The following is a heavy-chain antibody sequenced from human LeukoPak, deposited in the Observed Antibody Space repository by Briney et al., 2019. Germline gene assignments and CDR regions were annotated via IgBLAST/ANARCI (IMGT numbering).Heavy chain of an antibody. J-gene: IGHJ4*02. CDR3: ASFFCINGVCYYLDY. Sequence: ALLKVSCKASGYTFTSYAMNWVRQAAGHRLEWLGWINTNTANPTYAQGFTGRFVFSFDSSVSTAYLQISSLEAEDTALYYCASFFCINGVCYYLDYWGQGTLVTVSS. V-gene: IGHV7-4-1*02. CDR1: GYTFTSYA. D-gene: IGHD2-8*01. CDR2: INTNTANP.